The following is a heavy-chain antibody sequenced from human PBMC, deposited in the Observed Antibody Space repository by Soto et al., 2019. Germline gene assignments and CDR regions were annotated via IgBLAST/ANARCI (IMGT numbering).Heavy chain of an antibody. CDR2: IYNNGSA. J-gene: IGHJ6*02. CDR1: GGSISSGGLY. D-gene: IGHD3-10*01. Sequence: SETLSLTCTVSGGSISSGGLYWNWIRQHSGKGLEWIGYIYNNGSAYYNPSLKSRVTISVDTSKNHFSLKLSSVTAADTAVYYCARARFGELGSYGMDVWGQGTTVTVSS. V-gene: IGHV4-31*03. CDR3: ARARFGELGSYGMDV.